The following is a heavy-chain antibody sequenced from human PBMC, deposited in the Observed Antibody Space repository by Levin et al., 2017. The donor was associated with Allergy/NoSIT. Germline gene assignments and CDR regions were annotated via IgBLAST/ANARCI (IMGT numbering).Heavy chain of an antibody. CDR2: ISSSSSYT. V-gene: IGHV3-21*01. CDR1: GFTFSSYS. Sequence: GGSLRLSCAASGFTFSSYSMNWVRQAPGKGPEWVSSISSSSSYTSYADSMKDRFTISRDNAKNSLYLQMNSLRAEDTAVYYCARAYSSNWQTHWYFDLWGRGTLVTVSS. D-gene: IGHD6-13*01. J-gene: IGHJ2*01. CDR3: ARAYSSNWQTHWYFDL.